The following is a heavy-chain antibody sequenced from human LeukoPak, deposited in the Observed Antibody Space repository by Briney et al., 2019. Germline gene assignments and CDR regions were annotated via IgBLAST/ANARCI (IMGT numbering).Heavy chain of an antibody. CDR1: GLTFSNYN. J-gene: IGHJ4*02. D-gene: IGHD1-1*01. CDR3: VKGSTGVPPLEY. V-gene: IGHV3-NL1*01. Sequence: GGYLRLSCVASGLTFSNYNMHWVRQAPGKGLEWLSVIFTGGDTYTISRDNSENTLYLQMNSLTAEDTALYYCVKGSTGVPPLEYWGQGTLVTVSS. CDR2: IFTGG.